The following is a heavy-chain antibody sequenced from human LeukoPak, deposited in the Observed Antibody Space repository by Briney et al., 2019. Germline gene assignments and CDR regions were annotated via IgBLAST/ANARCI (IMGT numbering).Heavy chain of an antibody. CDR1: GFIFSSYW. J-gene: IGHJ4*02. CDR2: IKQDGSEK. V-gene: IGHV3-7*01. CDR3: ARDPHWGAGYFDF. D-gene: IGHD1-26*01. Sequence: PGGSLRLSCAASGFIFSSYWMSWVRQAPGKGLEWVANIKQDGSEKYYVDSVKGRFTIFVDNAKRSLYLQINSLKAEDTAVYYCARDPHWGAGYFDFWGQGALVTVSS.